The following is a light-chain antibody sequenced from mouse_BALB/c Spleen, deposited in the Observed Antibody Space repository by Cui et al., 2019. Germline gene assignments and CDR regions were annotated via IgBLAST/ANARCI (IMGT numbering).Light chain of an antibody. CDR3: HQWSSYPWT. Sequence: QIVLTQSPAIMPASLGEEITLTCSASSSVSYMHWYQQKSGTSPKLLIYSTSNLASGVPSRFSGSGYGTFYSLTISSVEAEDAADYYCHQWSSYPWTFGGGTKLEIK. CDR1: SSVSY. J-gene: IGKJ1*01. CDR2: STS. V-gene: IGKV4-80*01.